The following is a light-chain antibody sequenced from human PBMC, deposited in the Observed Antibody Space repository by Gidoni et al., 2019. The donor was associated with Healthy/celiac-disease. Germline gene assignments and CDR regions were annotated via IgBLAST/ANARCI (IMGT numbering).Light chain of an antibody. J-gene: IGKJ1*01. Sequence: EIVMTQSPATLSVSPGERATLSCRASQSVSSNLAWYQQKPGQAPRLLIYGASTRATGIPARFSGSGSGTEFTLTISSLQSEDFAVYYCQQYNNWPRTXGXGTKXE. CDR3: QQYNNWPRT. CDR2: GAS. CDR1: QSVSSN. V-gene: IGKV3-15*01.